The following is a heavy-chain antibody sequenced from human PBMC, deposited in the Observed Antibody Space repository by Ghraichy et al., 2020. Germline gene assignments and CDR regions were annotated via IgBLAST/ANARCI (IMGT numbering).Heavy chain of an antibody. D-gene: IGHD2-2*01. J-gene: IGHJ4*02. V-gene: IGHV1-69*06. Sequence: SVKVSCKASGGTFSSYAISWVRQAPGQGLEWMGGIIPIFGTANYAQKFQGRVTITADKSTSTAYMELSSLRSEDTAVYYCARVAVGYCSSTSCTDYWGQGTLVTVSS. CDR2: IIPIFGTA. CDR3: ARVAVGYCSSTSCTDY. CDR1: GGTFSSYA.